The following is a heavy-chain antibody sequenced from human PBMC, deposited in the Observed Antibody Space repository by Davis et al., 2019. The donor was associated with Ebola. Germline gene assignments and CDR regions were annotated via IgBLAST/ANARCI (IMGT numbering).Heavy chain of an antibody. Sequence: ESLKISCAASGFSVSTKYMNWIRQPPGKGLEWIGEVDHSGSTNYNPSFKSRVIVSEDASKNQFSLKLTSVTAADTAVYYCARVRTGPDGYFDYWGQGILVTVSS. D-gene: IGHD5-24*01. J-gene: IGHJ4*02. V-gene: IGHV4-34*01. CDR1: GFSVSTKY. CDR3: ARVRTGPDGYFDY. CDR2: VDHSGST.